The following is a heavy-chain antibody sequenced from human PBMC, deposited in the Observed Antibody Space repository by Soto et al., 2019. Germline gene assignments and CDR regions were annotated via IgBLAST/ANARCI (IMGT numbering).Heavy chain of an antibody. Sequence: QVQLQQWGAGLLKPSETLSLTCAVYGGSFSGYYWSWIRQPPGKGLEWIGEINHSGSTNYNPSLKSRVTISVDTSKNQFSLKRSSVTAADTAVYYCARDQRIYYYYYGMDVWGQGTTVTVSS. CDR1: GGSFSGYY. CDR2: INHSGST. CDR3: ARDQRIYYYYYGMDV. V-gene: IGHV4-34*01. D-gene: IGHD2-2*01. J-gene: IGHJ6*02.